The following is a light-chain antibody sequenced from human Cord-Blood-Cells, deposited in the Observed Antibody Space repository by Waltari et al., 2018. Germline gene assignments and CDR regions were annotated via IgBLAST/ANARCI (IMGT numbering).Light chain of an antibody. V-gene: IGLV3-21*04. CDR1: NIGSKS. Sequence: SYVLTQPPSVSVAPGKTARITCGGNNIGSKSVHWYQQKTGQAPVLVIYYDSDRPSGIPELFSGSNSGNTATLTISRVEAGDEADYYCQVWDSSSDHVVFGGGTKLTVL. CDR3: QVWDSSSDHVV. J-gene: IGLJ2*01. CDR2: YDS.